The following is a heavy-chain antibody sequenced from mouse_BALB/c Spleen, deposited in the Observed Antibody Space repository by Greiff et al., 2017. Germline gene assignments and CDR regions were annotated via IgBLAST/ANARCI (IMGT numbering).Heavy chain of an antibody. CDR3: ARFITTATGAMDY. CDR2: ISTYYGDA. D-gene: IGHD1-2*01. J-gene: IGHJ4*01. Sequence: VQLQQSGAELVRPGVSVKISCKGSGYTFTDYAMHWVKQSHAKSLEWIGVISTYYGDASYNQKFKGKATMTVDKSSSTAYMELARLTSEDSAIYYCARFITTATGAMDYWGQGTSVTVSA. V-gene: IGHV1S137*01. CDR1: GYTFTDYA.